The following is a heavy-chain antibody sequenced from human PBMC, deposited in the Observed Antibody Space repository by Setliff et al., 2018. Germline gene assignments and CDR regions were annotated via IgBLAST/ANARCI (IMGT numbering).Heavy chain of an antibody. CDR2: INEAGREK. CDR1: GFTFSSYE. CDR3: ARDVYDFRTGQADP. Sequence: PGGSLRLSCTTSGFTFSSYEMNWVRQAPGKGLEWVANINEAGREKLYVDSVKGRFAISRDNARNSLYLQMNSLRVEDTAVYYCARDVYDFRTGQADPWGQGTLVTVSS. D-gene: IGHD3-3*01. J-gene: IGHJ5*02. V-gene: IGHV3-7*01.